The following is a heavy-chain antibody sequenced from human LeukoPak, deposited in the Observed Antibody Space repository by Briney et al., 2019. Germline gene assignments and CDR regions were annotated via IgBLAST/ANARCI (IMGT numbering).Heavy chain of an antibody. CDR1: GGSFSGYY. Sequence: ETLSLTCAVYGGSFSGYYWSWIRQPPGKGLEWIGEINHSGSTNYNPSLKSRVTISVDTSKNQFSLKLSSVTAADTAVYYCARGRGIAVAGTRRAFDIWGQGTMVTVSS. J-gene: IGHJ3*02. D-gene: IGHD6-19*01. V-gene: IGHV4-34*01. CDR2: INHSGST. CDR3: ARGRGIAVAGTRRAFDI.